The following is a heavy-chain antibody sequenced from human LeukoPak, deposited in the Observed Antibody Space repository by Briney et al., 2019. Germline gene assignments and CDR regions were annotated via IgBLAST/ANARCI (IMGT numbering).Heavy chain of an antibody. D-gene: IGHD2-15*01. V-gene: IGHV3-23*01. CDR3: AKGAKYCSGGSCSTIGWSFDY. Sequence: PGGSLRLSCAASGFTFSSYAMSWVRQAPGKGLEWVSAISGSGGSTYYADSVKGRFTISRDNSKNTLYLQMNSLRAEDTAVYYCAKGAKYCSGGSCSTIGWSFDYWGQGTLVTVSS. CDR1: GFTFSSYA. J-gene: IGHJ4*02. CDR2: ISGSGGST.